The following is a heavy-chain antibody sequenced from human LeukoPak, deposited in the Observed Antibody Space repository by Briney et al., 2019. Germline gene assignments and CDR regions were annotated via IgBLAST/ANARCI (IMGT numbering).Heavy chain of an antibody. J-gene: IGHJ6*02. CDR1: GFTFSSYA. Sequence: GGSLRLSCAASGFTFSSYAMSWVRQAPGKGLEWVSAISGSGGSAYYADSVKGRFTISRDNSKNTLYLQMNSLRAEDTAVYYCAKVFCSSTSCYSVYYYYGMDVWGQGTTVTVSS. D-gene: IGHD2-2*01. V-gene: IGHV3-23*01. CDR2: ISGSGGSA. CDR3: AKVFCSSTSCYSVYYYYGMDV.